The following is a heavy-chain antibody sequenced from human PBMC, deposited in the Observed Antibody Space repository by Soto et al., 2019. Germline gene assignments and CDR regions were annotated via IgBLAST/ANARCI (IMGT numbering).Heavy chain of an antibody. J-gene: IGHJ6*02. CDR3: ARGIAAAGLYYYYGMDV. Sequence: QVQLVQSGAEVEKPGSSVKVSCKASGGTFSSYAISWVRQAPGQGLEWMGGIIPIFGTANYAQKFQGRVTITADESPSTAYMELSSLGSKDTAVYYCARGIAAAGLYYYYGMDVCGQGTTVTVSS. CDR1: GGTFSSYA. CDR2: IIPIFGTA. V-gene: IGHV1-69*12. D-gene: IGHD6-13*01.